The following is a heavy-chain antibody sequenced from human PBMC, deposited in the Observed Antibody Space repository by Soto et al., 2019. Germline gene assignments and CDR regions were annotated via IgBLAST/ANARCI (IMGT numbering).Heavy chain of an antibody. CDR3: AKDSNKYSSSLRGRYFDY. D-gene: IGHD4-4*01. CDR1: GFPFSSYV. J-gene: IGHJ4*02. V-gene: IGHV3-23*01. Sequence: EVQLLESGGGLVQRGGSLRLSCAASGFPFSSYVMSWVRQAPGKGLEWVSGISGGGSNTFYADYVKGRFTISRDNSENTLLLQMNSLGAEDTAVYYCAKDSNKYSSSLRGRYFDYWGQGIGVTVSS. CDR2: ISGGGSNT.